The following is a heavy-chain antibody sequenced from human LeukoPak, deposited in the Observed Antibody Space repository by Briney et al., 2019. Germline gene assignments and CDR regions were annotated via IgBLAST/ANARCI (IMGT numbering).Heavy chain of an antibody. V-gene: IGHV4-59*08. J-gene: IGHJ2*01. CDR3: ARRRGHIVVVPAAQSWYFDL. Sequence: SETLSLTCTVSGGSISSYYWSWIRQPQGKGREWVGYIYYSGSTNYNPSLKSRVTISVDTSKNQFSLKLSSVTAADTAVYYCARRRGHIVVVPAAQSWYFDLWGRGTLVTVSS. D-gene: IGHD2-2*01. CDR2: IYYSGST. CDR1: GGSISSYY.